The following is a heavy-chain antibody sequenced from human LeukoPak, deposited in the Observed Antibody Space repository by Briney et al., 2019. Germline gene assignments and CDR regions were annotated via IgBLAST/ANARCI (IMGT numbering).Heavy chain of an antibody. D-gene: IGHD6-13*01. J-gene: IGHJ6*03. V-gene: IGHV4-39*07. CDR3: ASLPSESSSWGYYYYYYMDV. Sequence: KTSETLSLTCAVSGGSISSSSYYWGWIRQPPGKGLEWIGSIYYSGSTYYNPSLKSRVTISVDTSKNQFSLKLSSVTAADTAVYYCASLPSESSSWGYYYYYYMDVWGKGTTVTVSS. CDR1: GGSISSSSYY. CDR2: IYYSGST.